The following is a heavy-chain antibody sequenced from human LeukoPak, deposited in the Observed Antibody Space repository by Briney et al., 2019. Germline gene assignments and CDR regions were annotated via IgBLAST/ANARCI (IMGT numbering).Heavy chain of an antibody. CDR1: GYTFTSNG. D-gene: IGHD2-2*01. V-gene: IGHV1-18*04. Sequence: GASVKVFCKASGYTFTSNGISWVRQAPGQGLEWLGWISAYNGNTNYAQKLQGRVTMTTDTSTSTAYMELRSLRSDDTAVYYCARVGLGYCSSTSCYEFDYWGQGTLVTVSS. CDR3: ARVGLGYCSSTSCYEFDY. J-gene: IGHJ4*02. CDR2: ISAYNGNT.